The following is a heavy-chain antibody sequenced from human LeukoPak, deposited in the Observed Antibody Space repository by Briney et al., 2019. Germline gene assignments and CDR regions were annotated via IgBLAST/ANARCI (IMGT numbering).Heavy chain of an antibody. V-gene: IGHV4-59*01. CDR2: IYYSGST. CDR1: GGSISSYY. Sequence: SETLSLTCTVSGGSISSYYWSWIRQPPGKGLEWIGYIYYSGSTNYNPSLKSRVTISVDTSKNQFSLKLSSVTAADTAVYYCARNKQLGISTDNWFDPWGQGTLVTVSS. D-gene: IGHD6-6*01. CDR3: ARNKQLGISTDNWFDP. J-gene: IGHJ5*02.